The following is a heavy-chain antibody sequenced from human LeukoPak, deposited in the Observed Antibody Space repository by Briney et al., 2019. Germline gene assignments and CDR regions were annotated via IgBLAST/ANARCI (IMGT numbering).Heavy chain of an antibody. D-gene: IGHD3/OR15-3a*01. CDR3: ARDRAALQDWVEFDP. Sequence: GGSLRLSCGASGFTFSGYAMSWFRQAPGKGLEWFGLIRDSGEAFYADFVRGRFAISRDESENTLYLQMNSLRVEDTAVYFCARDRAALQDWVEFDPWGQGTPVIVSS. CDR1: GFTFSGYA. V-gene: IGHV3-23*01. CDR2: IRDSGEA. J-gene: IGHJ5*02.